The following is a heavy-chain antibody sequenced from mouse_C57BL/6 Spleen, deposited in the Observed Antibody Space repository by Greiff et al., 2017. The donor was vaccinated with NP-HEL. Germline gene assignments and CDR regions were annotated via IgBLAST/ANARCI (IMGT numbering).Heavy chain of an antibody. J-gene: IGHJ4*01. Sequence: DVQLVESGGGLVQPGGSLSLSCAASGFTFTDYYMSWVRQPPGKALEWLGFIRNKANGYTTEYSASVKGRFTISRDNSQSILYLQMNAPRAEDSATYYCARSTHYFMGELDYWGQGTSVTVSS. CDR2: IRNKANGYTT. D-gene: IGHD1-1*01. CDR3: ARSTHYFMGELDY. V-gene: IGHV7-3*01. CDR1: GFTFTDYY.